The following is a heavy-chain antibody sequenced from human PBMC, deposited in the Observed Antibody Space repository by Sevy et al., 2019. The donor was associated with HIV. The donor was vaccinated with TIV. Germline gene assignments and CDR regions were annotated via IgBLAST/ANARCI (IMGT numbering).Heavy chain of an antibody. J-gene: IGHJ6*02. D-gene: IGHD2-2*01. CDR3: AFGGGYQLLANYYFAIDV. CDR1: GGTFSSYS. V-gene: IGHV1-69*13. Sequence: ASVKVSGKASGGTFSSYSISWVRQAPGQGLEWMGGITRIFGTSNYAQKFQGRVTITAAESTSTAYMELSSLRSEDTAVYYCAFGGGYQLLANYYFAIDVWGQGTTVTVSS. CDR2: ITRIFGTS.